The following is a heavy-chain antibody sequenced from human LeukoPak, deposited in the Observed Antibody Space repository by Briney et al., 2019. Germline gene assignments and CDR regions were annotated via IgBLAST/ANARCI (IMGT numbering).Heavy chain of an antibody. CDR1: GFSIGSSSYY. CDR2: IYYSGDT. V-gene: IGHV4-39*01. Sequence: WETLCLTCTVSGFSIGSSSYYWAWIRQPPGKGLEWIGSIYYSGDTYYNPSLKSRRVTISVDTTKNQFSLRLSSVTAADTAVYYCARHQWHYYYYMGVWGKGSTVTVSS. J-gene: IGHJ6*03. D-gene: IGHD6-19*01. CDR3: ARHQWHYYYYMGV.